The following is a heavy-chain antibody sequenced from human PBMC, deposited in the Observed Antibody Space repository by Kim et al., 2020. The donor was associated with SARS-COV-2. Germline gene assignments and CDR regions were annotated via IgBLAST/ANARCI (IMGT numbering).Heavy chain of an antibody. CDR1: GDRVSSNSAA. J-gene: IGHJ2*01. CDR2: TYYRSKWYN. CDR3: ARAQGYGSGEDYWYIDL. Sequence: SQTLSLTCAISGDRVSSNSAAWNWIRQSPSRGLEWLGRTYYRSKWYNDYAVSVKSRITINPDTSKNQFSLQLNSVTPEDTAVYYCARAQGYGSGEDYWYIDLWGRGTLVTVSS. V-gene: IGHV6-1*01. D-gene: IGHD3-10*01.